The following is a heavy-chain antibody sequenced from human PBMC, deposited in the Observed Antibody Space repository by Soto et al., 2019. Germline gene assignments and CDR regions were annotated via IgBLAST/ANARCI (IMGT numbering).Heavy chain of an antibody. Sequence: GGSLRLSCAASGFTFSSYAMHWVRQAPGKGLEWVAVISYDGSNKYYADSVKGRFTISRDNSKNTLYLQMNSLRAEDMAVYYCARTRSAWSDFHYYSLDVWGHGTTVTVSS. J-gene: IGHJ6*02. CDR1: GFTFSSYA. CDR3: ARTRSAWSDFHYYSLDV. D-gene: IGHD1-26*01. CDR2: ISYDGSNK. V-gene: IGHV3-30-3*01.